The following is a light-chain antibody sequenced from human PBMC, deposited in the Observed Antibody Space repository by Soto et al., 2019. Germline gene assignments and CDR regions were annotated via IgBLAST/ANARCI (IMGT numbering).Light chain of an antibody. J-gene: IGKJ4*01. Sequence: IQLTQSPSSLSASVGDRVTITCRASQGINTFLAWYQQKPGKAPKLLIYAASTLQSVVPSRFSGSGSGTEFTLTIRSLQPEDFATYYCQQLESYPSTFGGGTKVAIK. V-gene: IGKV1-9*01. CDR1: QGINTF. CDR3: QQLESYPST. CDR2: AAS.